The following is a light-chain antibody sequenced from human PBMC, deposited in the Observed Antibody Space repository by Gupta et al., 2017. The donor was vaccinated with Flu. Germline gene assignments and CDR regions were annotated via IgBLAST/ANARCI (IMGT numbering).Light chain of an antibody. J-gene: IGKJ2*02. CDR3: LQDDSTLCT. CDR1: QSVFYTSTNKNY. Sequence: DIVMTQSPGSLAVSLGERGTIPCRSSQSVFYTSTNKNYLAWFQQKAGQAPKLLSYWASTRASGVPDRFRGSGSGTDFTLTISRLQAEDVAVYYCLQDDSTLCTFGQGTNVEIE. CDR2: WAS. V-gene: IGKV4-1*01.